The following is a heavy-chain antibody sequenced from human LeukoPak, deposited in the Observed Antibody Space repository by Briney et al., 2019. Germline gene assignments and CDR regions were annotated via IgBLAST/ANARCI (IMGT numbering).Heavy chain of an antibody. D-gene: IGHD1-26*01. Sequence: ASVKVSCKASGYTFTGYSMHWVRQAPGQGLEWMGWINLNSGGTNYAQKFQGRVTMTRDTSISTAYMELSGLRSDDTAVYYCARSGSVGATHDYWGQGTLVTVSS. J-gene: IGHJ4*02. V-gene: IGHV1-2*02. CDR3: ARSGSVGATHDY. CDR1: GYTFTGYS. CDR2: INLNSGGT.